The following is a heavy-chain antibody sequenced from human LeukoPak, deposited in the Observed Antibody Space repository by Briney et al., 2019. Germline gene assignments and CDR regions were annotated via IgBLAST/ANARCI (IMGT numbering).Heavy chain of an antibody. V-gene: IGHV3-66*01. Sequence: PGGSLRLSCAASGFTVRDNYMSWVRQAPGKGLEWVSVVYSDGSTSYADSVRGRFTISRDNSKNTLYLQMTSLRADDTAVYYCATRDWDYWGQGTLVTVSS. D-gene: IGHD3-9*01. CDR1: GFTVRDNY. CDR2: VYSDGST. CDR3: ATRDWDY. J-gene: IGHJ4*02.